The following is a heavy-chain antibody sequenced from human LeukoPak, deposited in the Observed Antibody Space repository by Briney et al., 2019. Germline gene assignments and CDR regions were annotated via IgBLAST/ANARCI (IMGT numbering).Heavy chain of an antibody. Sequence: ASVKVSCKASGYTFTSYDINWVRQATGQGLEWMGWMNPNSGNTGYAQKFQGRVAITRNTSISTAYMELSSLRSEDTAVYYCAREGVPLSGSDAFDIWGQGTMVTVSS. V-gene: IGHV1-8*03. CDR3: AREGVPLSGSDAFDI. D-gene: IGHD3-10*01. CDR2: MNPNSGNT. CDR1: GYTFTSYD. J-gene: IGHJ3*02.